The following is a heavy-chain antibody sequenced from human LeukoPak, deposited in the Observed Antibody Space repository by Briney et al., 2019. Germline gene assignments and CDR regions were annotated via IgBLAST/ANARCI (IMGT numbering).Heavy chain of an antibody. CDR1: GFTFSSYG. J-gene: IGHJ4*02. V-gene: IGHV3-30*02. CDR3: AKDEAVTIFGVAPPHFDY. Sequence: GGSLRLSCAASGFTFSSYGMHWVRQAPGKGLEWVAFIRYDGSNKYYADSVKGRFTISRDNSKNTLYLQMNSLRAGDTAVYYCAKDEAVTIFGVAPPHFDYWGQGTLVTVSS. D-gene: IGHD3-3*01. CDR2: IRYDGSNK.